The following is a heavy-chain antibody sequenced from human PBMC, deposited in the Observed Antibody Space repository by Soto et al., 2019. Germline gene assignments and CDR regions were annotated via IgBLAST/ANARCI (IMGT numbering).Heavy chain of an antibody. CDR1: GFTFSSYS. J-gene: IGHJ3*02. CDR2: ISSSSSYI. V-gene: IGHV3-21*01. Sequence: GGSLRLSCAASGFTFSSYSMNWVRQAPGKGLEWVSSISSSSSYIYYADSVKGRFTISRDNAKNSLYLQMNSLRAEDTAVYYCARPTTPDAFDIWGRGTMVTVSS. CDR3: ARPTTPDAFDI.